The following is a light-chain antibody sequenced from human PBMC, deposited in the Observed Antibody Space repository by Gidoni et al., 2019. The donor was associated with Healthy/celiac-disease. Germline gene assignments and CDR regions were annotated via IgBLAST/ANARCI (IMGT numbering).Light chain of an antibody. CDR2: AAS. Sequence: IRLTQSPSSLSASVGDRVTITCRASQSISSYLNWYQQKPGKAPKLLIYAASSLQSGVPSRFSSSGSGTEFTLTISSLQPEDFATYYCQQSYSTPPVTFGQGTRLEIK. J-gene: IGKJ5*01. CDR3: QQSYSTPPVT. V-gene: IGKV1-39*01. CDR1: QSISSY.